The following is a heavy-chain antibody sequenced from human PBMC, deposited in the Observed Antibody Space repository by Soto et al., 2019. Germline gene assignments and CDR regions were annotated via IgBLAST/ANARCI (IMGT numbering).Heavy chain of an antibody. Sequence: QVRLVHSGAEVKKPGASVKISCTASGYTVTTHYMHWVRQAPGRGLEWMGAINPGSGAAKYTQTFQARVTMTRDTSTNTVYMEMSALRSEDTAVFYCARGGEVGVAGSAAFDMWGQGTMVTVSS. D-gene: IGHD3-3*01. V-gene: IGHV1-46*01. J-gene: IGHJ3*02. CDR1: GYTVTTHY. CDR3: ARGGEVGVAGSAAFDM. CDR2: INPGSGAA.